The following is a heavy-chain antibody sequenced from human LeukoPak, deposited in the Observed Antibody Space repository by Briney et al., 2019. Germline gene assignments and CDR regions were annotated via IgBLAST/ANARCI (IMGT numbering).Heavy chain of an antibody. J-gene: IGHJ3*02. CDR2: ISYDGSNK. CDR1: GFTFSSYA. V-gene: IGHV3-30*04. CDR3: ARVHGHAFDI. Sequence: GGSLRLSCAASGFTFSSYAMHWVRQAPGKGLEWVAVISYDGSNKYYADSVKGRFTISRDNAKNSLYLQMNSLRAEDTAVYYCARVHGHAFDIWGQGTMVTVSS.